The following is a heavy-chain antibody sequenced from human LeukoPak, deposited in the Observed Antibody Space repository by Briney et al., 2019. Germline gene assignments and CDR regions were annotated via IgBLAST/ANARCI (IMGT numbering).Heavy chain of an antibody. CDR1: GFNFSPYW. CDR2: INNDGPST. V-gene: IGHV3-74*01. CDR3: ARDQDGVGTTIDL. D-gene: IGHD1-26*01. J-gene: IGHJ5*02. Sequence: GGSLRLSCAASGFNFSPYWMNWVRQAPGKGPVWVSRINNDGPSTWYAESVKGRFTISRDNARNTVSLQMNSLRAEDTALYYCARDQDGVGTTIDLWGQGTLVTVSS.